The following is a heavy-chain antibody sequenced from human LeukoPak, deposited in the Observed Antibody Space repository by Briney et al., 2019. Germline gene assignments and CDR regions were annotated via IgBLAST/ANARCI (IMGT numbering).Heavy chain of an antibody. CDR2: ISAYNGNT. CDR1: GYTFTSYG. Sequence: ASVKVSCKASGYTFTSYGISWVRQAPGQGLEWMGWISAYNGNTNYAQKLQGRVTMTTDTSTSTAYMELRSLRSDDTAVYYCARGVRPHYYGSGSYEGDYYFDYWGQGTLVTVSS. J-gene: IGHJ4*02. V-gene: IGHV1-18*01. CDR3: ARGVRPHYYGSGSYEGDYYFDY. D-gene: IGHD3-10*01.